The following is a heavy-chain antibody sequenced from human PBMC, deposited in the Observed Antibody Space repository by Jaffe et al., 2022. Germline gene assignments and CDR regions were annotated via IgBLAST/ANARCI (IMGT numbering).Heavy chain of an antibody. CDR2: IYYSGST. CDR3: ARHSLYWLYYFDY. J-gene: IGHJ4*02. D-gene: IGHD2-8*02. Sequence: QLQLQESGPGLVKPSETLSLTCTVSGGSISSSSYYWGWIRQPPGKGLEWIGSIYYSGSTYYNPSLKSRVTISVDTSKNQFSLKLSSVTAADTAVYYCARHSLYWLYYFDYWGQGTLVTVSS. CDR1: GGSISSSSYY. V-gene: IGHV4-39*01.